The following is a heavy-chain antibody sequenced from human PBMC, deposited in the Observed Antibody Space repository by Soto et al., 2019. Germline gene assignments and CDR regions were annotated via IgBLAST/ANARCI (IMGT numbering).Heavy chain of an antibody. D-gene: IGHD1-1*01. CDR2: FDPEDGET. J-gene: IGHJ3*02. CDR1: GYTLTELS. V-gene: IGHV1-24*01. Sequence: ASVKVSCKVSGYTLTELSMHWVRQAPGKGLEWMGGFDPEDGETIYAQKFQGRVTMTEDTSTDTAYMELSSLRSEDTAVYSCATILLHWNDIGHAFDIWGQGTMVTVSS. CDR3: ATILLHWNDIGHAFDI.